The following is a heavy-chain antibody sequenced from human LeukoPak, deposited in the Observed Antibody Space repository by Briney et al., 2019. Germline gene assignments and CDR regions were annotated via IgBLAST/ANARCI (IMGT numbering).Heavy chain of an antibody. CDR3: ARKDEGGLFDY. Sequence: GASVTVSCKASGYTFTGYYMHWVRQAPGPGLEWMGWINPNSGGTNYAHKFQGRVTMTRDTSISTAYMELSRLRSDDTAVYYCARKDEGGLFDYWGQGTLVTVSS. D-gene: IGHD2-15*01. V-gene: IGHV1-2*07. J-gene: IGHJ4*02. CDR2: INPNSGGT. CDR1: GYTFTGYY.